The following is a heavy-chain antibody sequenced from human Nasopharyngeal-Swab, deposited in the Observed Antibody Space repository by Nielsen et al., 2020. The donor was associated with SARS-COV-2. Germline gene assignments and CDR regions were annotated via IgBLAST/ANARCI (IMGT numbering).Heavy chain of an antibody. CDR3: ARAPNYDVLTGYYPDAFDI. CDR2: ITHSGST. Sequence: GSLRLSCAVYGGSFSSYCWTWTRQPPGKGLEWIGEITHSGSTNYNPSLKSRVTLSVDTSKNQFSLKLSSVTAADTAVYYCARAPNYDVLTGYYPDAFDIWGQGTMVTVSS. J-gene: IGHJ3*02. V-gene: IGHV4-34*01. D-gene: IGHD3-9*01. CDR1: GGSFSSYC.